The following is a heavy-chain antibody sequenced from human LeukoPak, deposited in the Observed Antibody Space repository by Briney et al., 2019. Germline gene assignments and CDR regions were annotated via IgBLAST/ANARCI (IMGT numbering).Heavy chain of an antibody. D-gene: IGHD3-16*01. V-gene: IGHV1-18*01. J-gene: IGHJ4*02. CDR3: ARDGFGMGGGPFWY. Sequence: ASVKVSCKTSGYTFKNFGITWVRQAPGQGLEWLGWISAYNGNTKYAQNIQDRVTMTTDSSTSTAYMELRSLGSDDTALYYCARDGFGMGGGPFWYWGQGTLVSVSS. CDR2: ISAYNGNT. CDR1: GYTFKNFG.